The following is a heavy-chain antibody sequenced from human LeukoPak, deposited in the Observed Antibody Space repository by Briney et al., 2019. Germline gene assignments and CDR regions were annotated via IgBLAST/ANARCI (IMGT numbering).Heavy chain of an antibody. J-gene: IGHJ4*02. V-gene: IGHV1-69*05. CDR2: IIPIFGTA. CDR1: GGTFSSYA. D-gene: IGHD5-18*01. CDR3: AREEGRGYSYGYRSGFDY. Sequence: SVKVSCKASGGTFSSYAISWVRQAPGQGLEWMGRIIPIFGTANYAQKFQGRVTMTRDTSTSTVYMELSSLRSEDTAVYYCAREEGRGYSYGYRSGFDYWGQGTLVTVSS.